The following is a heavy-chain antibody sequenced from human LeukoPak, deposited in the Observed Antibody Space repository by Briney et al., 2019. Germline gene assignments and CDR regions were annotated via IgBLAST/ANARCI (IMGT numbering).Heavy chain of an antibody. CDR2: IYTSGST. V-gene: IGHV4-61*02. D-gene: IGHD2-2*03. Sequence: SETLSLTCTVSGGSISSGSYYWSWIRQPAGKGLEWIGRIYTSGSTDYNPSLKSRLTISVDTSKNQFSLKLSSVTAADTAAYYCARDRDGYCSRTSCLGKYYYYMDVWGKGTTVTVSS. J-gene: IGHJ6*03. CDR3: ARDRDGYCSRTSCLGKYYYYMDV. CDR1: GGSISSGSYY.